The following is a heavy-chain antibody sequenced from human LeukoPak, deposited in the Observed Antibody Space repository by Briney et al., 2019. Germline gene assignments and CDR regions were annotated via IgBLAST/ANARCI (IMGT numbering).Heavy chain of an antibody. CDR1: GVSISSSEW. V-gene: IGHV4-4*02. Sequence: SETLSLTCAVSGVSISSSEWWIWVRQPPGQGLEWIGEIHRDGRTRYNPSLKSRVTMSMDYSKNQFSLSVTSVTAADTAIYYCGKTDIYFNPIDYWGPGSLVTVSP. CDR3: GKTDIYFNPIDY. CDR2: IHRDGRT. D-gene: IGHD3-9*01. J-gene: IGHJ4*02.